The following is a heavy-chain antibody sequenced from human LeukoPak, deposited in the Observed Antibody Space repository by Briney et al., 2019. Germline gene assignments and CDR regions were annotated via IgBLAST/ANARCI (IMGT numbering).Heavy chain of an antibody. D-gene: IGHD3-3*01. CDR1: GGTFSSYA. CDR2: IIPIFGTA. CDR3: ARVRRSTYYDFWSGYSQHPFDY. Sequence: SVKVSCKASGGTFSSYAISWVRQAPGQGLEWMGGIIPIFGTANYAQKFQGRVTITADKSTSTAYMELSSLRSEDTAVYYCARVRRSTYYDFWSGYSQHPFDYWGQGTLVTVSS. V-gene: IGHV1-69*06. J-gene: IGHJ4*02.